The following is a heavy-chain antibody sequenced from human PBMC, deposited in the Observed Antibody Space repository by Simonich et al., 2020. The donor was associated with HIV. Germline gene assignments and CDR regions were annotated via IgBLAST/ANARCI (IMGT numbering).Heavy chain of an antibody. D-gene: IGHD2-2*01. V-gene: IGHV3-21*01. J-gene: IGHJ4*02. CDR2: ISSSSSYI. CDR3: ARDGRKGSSTSCSDY. Sequence: EVQLVESGGGLVKPGGSLRLSWAASGFTFSSYSMKWVRQAPGKGREWVSSISSSSSYINYANSVKGRFTISRDNAKNSLYLQMNSLRAEDTAVYYCARDGRKGSSTSCSDYWGQGTLVTVSS. CDR1: GFTFSSYS.